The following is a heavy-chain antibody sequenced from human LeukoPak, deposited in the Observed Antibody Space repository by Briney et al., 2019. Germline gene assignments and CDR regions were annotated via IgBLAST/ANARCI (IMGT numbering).Heavy chain of an antibody. D-gene: IGHD6-19*01. V-gene: IGHV3-48*02. Sequence: GGSLRLSCAASGFTFSSYSMNWVSQAPGKGLEWVSYISSSSSTIYYADSVKGRFTISRDNAKNSVYLQMNSLRDEDTAVYYCAISGLDYWGQGTLVTVSS. CDR3: AISGLDY. J-gene: IGHJ4*02. CDR2: ISSSSSTI. CDR1: GFTFSSYS.